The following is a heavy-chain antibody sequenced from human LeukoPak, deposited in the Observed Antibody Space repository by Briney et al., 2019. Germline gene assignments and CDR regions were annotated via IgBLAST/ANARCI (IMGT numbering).Heavy chain of an antibody. V-gene: IGHV5-51*01. CDR3: ARQWGDCSSTSCYSAY. J-gene: IGHJ4*02. CDR1: AYSSASYW. Sequence: ESLMISCKASAYSSASYWIACWRQMPAKSLEWLGIIFPGDSDTRYSPSFQGQVTISADKSISTAYLQWSSLKASDTAIYYCARQWGDCSSTSCYSAYWGQGTLVIVSS. CDR2: IFPGDSDT. D-gene: IGHD2-2*01.